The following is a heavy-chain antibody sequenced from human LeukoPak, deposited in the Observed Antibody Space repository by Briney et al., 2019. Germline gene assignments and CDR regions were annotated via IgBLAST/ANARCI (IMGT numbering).Heavy chain of an antibody. D-gene: IGHD6-6*01. J-gene: IGHJ6*02. CDR2: ISYDGSNK. Sequence: GRSLRLSCAASEFTFSSYAMHWVRQAPGKGLGWVAVISYDGSNKYYADSEKGRFTISRDNAKNTLYLQLNSLRAEDTAVYYCARGHRAVHYYYAMDVWGRGTTVTVSS. CDR3: ARGHRAVHYYYAMDV. CDR1: EFTFSSYA. V-gene: IGHV3-30-3*01.